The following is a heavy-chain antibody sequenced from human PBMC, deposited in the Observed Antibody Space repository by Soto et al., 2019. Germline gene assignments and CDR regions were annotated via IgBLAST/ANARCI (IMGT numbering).Heavy chain of an antibody. Sequence: GAEVKKPGESLKISCKGSGYSFTSYWIGWVRQMCGKGLEWMWSIYPDDSDTRYNPSFQGPVTISADKSISTAYLQWSSLKASDTAMYYCARQGIAVAGKYGMDVWGQGTTVTVSS. CDR3: ARQGIAVAGKYGMDV. D-gene: IGHD6-19*01. V-gene: IGHV5-51*03. CDR2: IYPDDSDT. J-gene: IGHJ6*02. CDR1: GYSFTSYW.